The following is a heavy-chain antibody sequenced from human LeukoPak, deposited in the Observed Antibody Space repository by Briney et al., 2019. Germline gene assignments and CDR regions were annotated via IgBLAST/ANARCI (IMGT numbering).Heavy chain of an antibody. J-gene: IGHJ4*02. D-gene: IGHD1-26*01. Sequence: GESLKISCKASGYSFTNYWIVWVRQMPGKGLEWLGIIYPGDFDTRYRPSFQGQVTISADKSDSTAYLQWSSLKASDTAMYYCARQENSGSYGVGYWGQGTLVTVSS. CDR2: IYPGDFDT. CDR1: GYSFTNYW. CDR3: ARQENSGSYGVGY. V-gene: IGHV5-51*01.